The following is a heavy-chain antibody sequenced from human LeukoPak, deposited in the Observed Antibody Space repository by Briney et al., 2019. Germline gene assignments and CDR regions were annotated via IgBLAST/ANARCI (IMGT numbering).Heavy chain of an antibody. CDR3: AGSQYYYDSSGYSRMWSRCFDY. CDR2: INHSGST. V-gene: IGHV4-39*07. J-gene: IGHJ4*02. D-gene: IGHD3-22*01. CDR1: GGSISSGGYY. Sequence: SETLSLTCTVSGGSISSGGYYWSWIRQPPGKGLEWIGEINHSGSTNYNPSLKSRVTISVDTSKNQFSLKLSSVTAADTAVYYCAGSQYYYDSSGYSRMWSRCFDYWGQGTLVTVSS.